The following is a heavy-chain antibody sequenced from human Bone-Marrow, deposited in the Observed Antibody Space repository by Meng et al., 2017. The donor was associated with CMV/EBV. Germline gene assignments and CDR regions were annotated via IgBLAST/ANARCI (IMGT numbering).Heavy chain of an antibody. V-gene: IGHV3-21*01. D-gene: IGHD3-10*01. CDR1: GFTFSSYS. J-gene: IGHJ6*02. Sequence: GESLKISCAASGFTFSSYSMNWVRQAPGKGLEWASSISSSSSYIYYADSVKGRFTISRDNAKNSLYLQMNSLRAEDTAVYYCARDLRMGSGSFGHANYYGMDVWGQGTTVTVSS. CDR2: ISSSSSYI. CDR3: ARDLRMGSGSFGHANYYGMDV.